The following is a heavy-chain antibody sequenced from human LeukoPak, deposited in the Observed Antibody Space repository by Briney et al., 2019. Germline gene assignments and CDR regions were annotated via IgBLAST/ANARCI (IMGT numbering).Heavy chain of an antibody. D-gene: IGHD2-2*02. CDR3: ARDPRQSHLVYTTGDY. CDR1: GFTFSSYW. V-gene: IGHV3-7*01. CDR2: MKPDGGEK. Sequence: PGGSLRLSCEVSGFTFSSYWMSWVRQAPGKGLEWVANMKPDGGEKYYVDSVKGRFTISRDNSKNSLYLQMNSLRAEDTAVYYCARDPRQSHLVYTTGDYWGQGTLVTVSS. J-gene: IGHJ4*02.